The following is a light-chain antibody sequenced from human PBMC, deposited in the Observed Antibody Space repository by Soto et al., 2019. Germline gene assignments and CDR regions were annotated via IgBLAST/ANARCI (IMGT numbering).Light chain of an antibody. CDR3: QQRSIWPPLT. V-gene: IGKV3-11*01. J-gene: IGKJ4*01. Sequence: EIVLTQSPATLSLSPGERATLSCRASQSVSIYLAWYQQKPGQAPRLLIYDASNRATGIPARFSGSGSGTDFTLTISSLEPEDFAVYYCQQRSIWPPLTVGGGTKVEI. CDR2: DAS. CDR1: QSVSIY.